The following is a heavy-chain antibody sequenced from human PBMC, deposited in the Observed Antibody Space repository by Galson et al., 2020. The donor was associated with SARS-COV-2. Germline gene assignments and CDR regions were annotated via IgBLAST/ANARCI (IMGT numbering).Heavy chain of an antibody. CDR1: GFSLSTSGMC. CDR3: ARIRLEWLLSGYYYYYGMDV. Sequence: GPTLVKPTQTLTLTCTFSGFSLSTSGMCVSWIRQPPGKALEWLALIDWDDDKYYSTSLKTRLTISKDTSKNQVVLTMTNMDPVDTATYYCARIRLEWLLSGYYYYYGMDVWGQGTTVTVSS. V-gene: IGHV2-70*01. CDR2: IDWDDDK. J-gene: IGHJ6*02. D-gene: IGHD3-3*01.